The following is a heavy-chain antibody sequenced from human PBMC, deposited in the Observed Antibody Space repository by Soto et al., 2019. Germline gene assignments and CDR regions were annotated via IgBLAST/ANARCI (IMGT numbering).Heavy chain of an antibody. Sequence: GGSLRLSCAASGFTFSSYAMHWVRQAPGKGPEWVAVISSDGNNKKYADSVEGRSTISRDDSKNTLYLQMSGLRADDTAVYYCARELTRPQFFDYWGQGT. CDR3: ARELTRPQFFDY. J-gene: IGHJ4*02. V-gene: IGHV3-30-3*01. CDR1: GFTFSSYA. CDR2: ISSDGNNK.